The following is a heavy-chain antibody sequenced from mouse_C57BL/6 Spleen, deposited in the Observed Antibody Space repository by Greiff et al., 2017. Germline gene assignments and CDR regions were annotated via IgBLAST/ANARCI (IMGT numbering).Heavy chain of an antibody. V-gene: IGHV1-15*01. Sequence: QVQLQQSGAELVRPGASVTLSCKASGYTFTDYEMHWVKQTPVHGLEWIGAIDPETGGTAYNQKFKGKAILTADKSSSTAYMELRSLTSEDSAVYCCTRTSLPRGFAYWGQGTLVTVSA. CDR1: GYTFTDYE. CDR3: TRTSLPRGFAY. J-gene: IGHJ3*01. CDR2: IDPETGGT.